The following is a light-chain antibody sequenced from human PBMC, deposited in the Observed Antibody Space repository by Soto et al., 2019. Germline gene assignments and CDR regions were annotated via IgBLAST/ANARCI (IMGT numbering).Light chain of an antibody. Sequence: DVQMTQSPPSVSASVGDRVVPTCRASQDVSTSLVWYQQKVGKAPKLLIYAASRVQGGVPSRFSGSGSGTDFTLTISSLQPEDFATYYCQQSINFPLTFGGGTVVEI. V-gene: IGKV1-12*01. J-gene: IGKJ4*01. CDR2: AAS. CDR3: QQSINFPLT. CDR1: QDVSTS.